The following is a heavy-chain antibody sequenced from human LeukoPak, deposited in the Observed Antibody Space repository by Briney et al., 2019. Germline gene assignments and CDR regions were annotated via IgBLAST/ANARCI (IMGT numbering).Heavy chain of an antibody. CDR3: ASWGMTANNAFDI. D-gene: IGHD2-21*02. CDR1: GGSISSYY. J-gene: IGHJ3*02. CDR2: IYYSGST. Sequence: SETLSLTCTVSGGSISSYYWSWIRQPPGKGLEWIGYIYYSGSTNYNPSLKSRVTISVDTSKNQFSLKLSSVTAADTAVYYCASWGMTANNAFDIWGQGTMVTVSS. V-gene: IGHV4-59*01.